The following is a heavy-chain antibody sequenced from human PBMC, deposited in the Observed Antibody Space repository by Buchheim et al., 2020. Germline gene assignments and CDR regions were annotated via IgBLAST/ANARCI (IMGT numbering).Heavy chain of an antibody. D-gene: IGHD2-2*01. J-gene: IGHJ6*02. V-gene: IGHV3-30-3*01. CDR2: ISYDGSNK. CDR3: ARSQGYCSSTSCYPYYYYGMDV. CDR1: GFTFSSYA. Sequence: QVQLVESGGGVVQPGRSLRLSCAASGFTFSSYAMHWVRQAPGKGLEWVAVISYDGSNKYYADSVKGRFTISRDNSKNTLYLQMNSLRAEDTAVYYCARSQGYCSSTSCYPYYYYGMDVWGQGTT.